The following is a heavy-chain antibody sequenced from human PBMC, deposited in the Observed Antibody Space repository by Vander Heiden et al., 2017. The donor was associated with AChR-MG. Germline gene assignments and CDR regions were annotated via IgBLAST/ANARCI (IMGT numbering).Heavy chain of an antibody. J-gene: IGHJ6*03. CDR1: GFTFDDYA. D-gene: IGHD1-7*01. CDR2: ISWNSGSI. V-gene: IGHV3-9*01. Sequence: EVQLVESGGGLVQPGRSLRLSCAASGFTFDDYAMHWVRQAPGKGLEWVSGISWNSGSIGYADSVKGRFTISRDNAKNSLYLQMNSLRAEDTALYYCAKGYDWNYGYMDVWGKGTTVTVSS. CDR3: AKGYDWNYGYMDV.